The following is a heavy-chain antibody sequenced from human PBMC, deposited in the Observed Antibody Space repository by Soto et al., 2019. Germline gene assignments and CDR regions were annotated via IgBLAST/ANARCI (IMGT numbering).Heavy chain of an antibody. CDR2: INSDGSIT. CDR1: GFTFSNYW. CDR3: ARIAYGSVWYIDA. V-gene: IGHV3-74*01. Sequence: GGSLRLSCAASGFTFSNYWMHWVRQVPGKGLLWVSRINSDGSITSYADSVKGRFTISRDNAKNTLYLQMNILRAEDTAVYYCARIAYGSVWYIDAWGQGTVVTVSS. J-gene: IGHJ4*02. D-gene: IGHD6-19*01.